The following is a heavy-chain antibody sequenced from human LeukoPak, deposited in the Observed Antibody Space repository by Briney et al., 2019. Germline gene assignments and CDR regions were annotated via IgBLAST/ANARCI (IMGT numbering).Heavy chain of an antibody. D-gene: IGHD5-24*01. J-gene: IGHJ4*02. CDR1: GFTFSDYD. CDR3: ARDPQMRDGYNYDY. V-gene: IGHV3-11*01. Sequence: GGSLRLSCAASGFTFSDYDMSWIRQAPGKGLEWVSYIGSSATTIYYADSVKGRFTISRDNAKNSLYLQMNSLRAEDTAVYYCARDPQMRDGYNYDYWGQGTLVTVSS. CDR2: IGSSATTI.